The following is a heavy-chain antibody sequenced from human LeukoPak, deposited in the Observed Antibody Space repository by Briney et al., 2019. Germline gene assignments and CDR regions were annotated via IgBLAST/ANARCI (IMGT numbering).Heavy chain of an antibody. V-gene: IGHV3-21*01. CDR3: ARGLAAAASCFDF. CDR2: ITSRSTYT. Sequence: GGSLRLSCVASGFAFDTYAMTWVRQVPGRGPEWISSITSRSTYTYYADSVKGRFTISRDNAKNSLYLQMDSLRAEDTAIFYCARGLAAAASCFDFWGQGTLVTVSS. D-gene: IGHD6-13*01. CDR1: GFAFDTYA. J-gene: IGHJ4*02.